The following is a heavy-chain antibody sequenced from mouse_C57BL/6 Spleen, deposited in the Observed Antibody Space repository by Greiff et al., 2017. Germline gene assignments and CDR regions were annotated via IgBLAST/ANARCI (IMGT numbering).Heavy chain of an antibody. D-gene: IGHD2-4*01. V-gene: IGHV5-17*01. J-gene: IGHJ4*01. Sequence: EVQLVESGGGLVKPGGSLKLSCAAFGFTFSDYGLHWVRQAPEKGLEWVAYISSGSSTIYYADTAKGRFTISRDNAKNTLFLQMTNLRSEDTAMYYCARRFYDYDFYYAMDYWGQGTSVTVSS. CDR2: ISSGSSTI. CDR1: GFTFSDYG. CDR3: ARRFYDYDFYYAMDY.